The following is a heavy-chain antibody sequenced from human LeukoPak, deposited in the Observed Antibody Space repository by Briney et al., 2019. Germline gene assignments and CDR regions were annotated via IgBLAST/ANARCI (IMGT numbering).Heavy chain of an antibody. CDR1: GFTFSSCE. CDR2: ISSSGSTI. D-gene: IGHD3-10*02. J-gene: IGHJ6*04. V-gene: IGHV3-48*03. CDR3: AELGITMIGGV. Sequence: GGSLRLSCAASGFTFSSCEMNWVRQAPGQGLEWVSYISSSGSTIYYADSVKGRFTISRDNAKNSLYLQMNSLRAEDTAVYYCAELGITMIGGVWGKGTTVTISS.